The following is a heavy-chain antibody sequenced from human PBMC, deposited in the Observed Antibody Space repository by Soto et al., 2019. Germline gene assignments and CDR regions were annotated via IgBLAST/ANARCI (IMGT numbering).Heavy chain of an antibody. V-gene: IGHV3-7*01. CDR1: GFTFSNNW. CDR3: TRPLSPWSGGAWHDALEV. Sequence: EVQVVESGGGRVQPGGSLRLSCAASGFTFSNNWMTWVRQAPGKGLEWVANIKKDESQKNYVDSVKGRFTISRDNAKKSLCLHMNRLRVDDTAIFYCTRPLSPWSGGAWHDALEVWGQGTMVTVPS. CDR2: IKKDESQK. J-gene: IGHJ3*01. D-gene: IGHD3-3*01.